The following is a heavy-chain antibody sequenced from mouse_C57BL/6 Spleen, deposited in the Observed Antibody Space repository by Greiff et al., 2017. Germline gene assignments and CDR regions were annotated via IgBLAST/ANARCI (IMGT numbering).Heavy chain of an antibody. CDR1: GHTFTSYW. CDR2: IYPGSGST. Sequence: QVQLQQPGAELVKPGASVKMSCKASGHTFTSYWITWVKQRPGQGLEWFGDIYPGSGSTNYNEKFKSKATLTVDTSSSTAYMQLSRLTSEDSAVYYCARAGRGYDYKAYGGQGALVTVSA. J-gene: IGHJ3*01. CDR3: ARAGRGYDYKAY. V-gene: IGHV1-55*01. D-gene: IGHD2-4*01.